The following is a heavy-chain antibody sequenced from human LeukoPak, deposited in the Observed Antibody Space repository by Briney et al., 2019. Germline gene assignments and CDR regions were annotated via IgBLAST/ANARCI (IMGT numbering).Heavy chain of an antibody. CDR3: AIRGGESV. V-gene: IGHV3-30*03. CDR2: TSYDGSNK. D-gene: IGHD2-21*01. Sequence: PGGSLRLSCAASGFTFSSYGMHWVRQAPGKGLEWVAVTSYDGSNKHYADSVKGRFTISRDNSKNTLHLQMNSLRAEDTAVYYCAIRGGESVWGQGTLVTVSS. CDR1: GFTFSSYG. J-gene: IGHJ1*01.